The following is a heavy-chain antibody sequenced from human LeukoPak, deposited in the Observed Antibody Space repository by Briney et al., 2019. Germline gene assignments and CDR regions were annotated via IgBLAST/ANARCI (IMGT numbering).Heavy chain of an antibody. V-gene: IGHV4-39*01. CDR1: GGSISSGSYY. J-gene: IGHJ4*02. D-gene: IGHD5-18*01. CDR3: ARHGNSYPFYYFDY. CDR2: VFYSGTT. Sequence: SETLSLTCTVSGGSISSGSYYWGWIRQPPGKGLEWLGTVFYSGTTYYNPSLKSRVTISVDTSKNQFSLGLSSVTAADTAVYYCARHGNSYPFYYFDYWGQGTLVTVSS.